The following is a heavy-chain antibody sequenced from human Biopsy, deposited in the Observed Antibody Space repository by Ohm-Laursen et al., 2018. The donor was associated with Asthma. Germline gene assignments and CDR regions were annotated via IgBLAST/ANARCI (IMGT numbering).Heavy chain of an antibody. J-gene: IGHJ4*02. V-gene: IGHV3-30-3*01. CDR1: GFTFHNYV. CDR3: ARGKTWGRSYYFDY. D-gene: IGHD6-6*01. CDR2: IFFDGSNK. Sequence: LTCAASGFTFHNYVMHWVRQAPGKGLEWVAGIFFDGSNKYYADSVKGRFTISRDNSKDTLYLQVNSLRGDDTAVYYCARGKTWGRSYYFDYWGQGTLVTVSS.